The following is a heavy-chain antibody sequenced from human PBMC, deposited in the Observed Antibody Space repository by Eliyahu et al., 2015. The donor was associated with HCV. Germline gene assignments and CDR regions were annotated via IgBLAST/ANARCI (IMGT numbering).Heavy chain of an antibody. CDR2: LRSKSFGGTT. CDR3: TRNFDSSGFFRWYFDL. Sequence: EEYLVESGGGLVEPGRSLRLSCXTSGFTXGDXVLSWFRQAPGKGLEWIGFLRSKSFGGTTEYAASVNGRFTISRDDSKSIAYLHMNSLKTEDTALYFCTRNFDSSGFFRWYFDLWGRGTLVTVSS. J-gene: IGHJ2*01. CDR1: GFTXGDXV. V-gene: IGHV3-49*03. D-gene: IGHD3-22*01.